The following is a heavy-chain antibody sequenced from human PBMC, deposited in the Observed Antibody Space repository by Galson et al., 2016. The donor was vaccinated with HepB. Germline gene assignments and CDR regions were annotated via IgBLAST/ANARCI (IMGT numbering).Heavy chain of an antibody. CDR1: GFIFGVYG. Sequence: SLRLSCAASGFIFGVYGMHWVRQTPGKGLEWVAVISYDGSNKYYADSVKGRFTISRDNSKKTLYLQMNSLRAEDTAVYYCAKNLNYDIMTGYYANWYFDLWGRGTLVTVSS. CDR3: AKNLNYDIMTGYYANWYFDL. V-gene: IGHV3-30*18. D-gene: IGHD3-9*01. J-gene: IGHJ2*01. CDR2: ISYDGSNK.